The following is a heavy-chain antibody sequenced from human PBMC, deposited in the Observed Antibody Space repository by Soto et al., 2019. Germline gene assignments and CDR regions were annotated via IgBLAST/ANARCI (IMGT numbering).Heavy chain of an antibody. D-gene: IGHD4-17*01. CDR1: GGTFSSYA. CDR2: IIPIFGTA. J-gene: IGHJ6*02. Sequence: QVQLVQSGAEVKKPGSSVKVSCKASGGTFSSYAISWVRQAPGQGLEWMGGIIPIFGTANYAQKFQGRVTITADESTSTAYMELSSLGSEDTAVYYGARDGGGYGDYVLDGGDYYYGMDVWGQGTTVTVSS. CDR3: ARDGGGYGDYVLDGGDYYYGMDV. V-gene: IGHV1-69*01.